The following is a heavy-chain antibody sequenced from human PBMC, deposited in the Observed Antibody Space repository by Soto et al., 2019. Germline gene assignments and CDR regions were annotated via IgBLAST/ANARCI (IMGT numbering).Heavy chain of an antibody. D-gene: IGHD6-13*01. J-gene: IGHJ4*02. CDR2: IYPSGST. CDR1: GDSISNYY. CDR3: ARGWGSSWYYFDY. V-gene: IGHV4-4*07. Sequence: QVQLHESGPGLVKPSETLSLTCSVSGDSISNYYWTWIRQPAGKGLEWIGRIYPSGSTNYNPSLTSRVTMSVDTSKNQFFLKLSSVTAADTAVYYCARGWGSSWYYFDYWGQGTLVTVSS.